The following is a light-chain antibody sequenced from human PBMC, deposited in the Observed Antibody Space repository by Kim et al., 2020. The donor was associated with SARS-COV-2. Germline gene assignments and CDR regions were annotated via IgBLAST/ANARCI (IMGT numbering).Light chain of an antibody. J-gene: IGKJ1*01. Sequence: SACVGDRVTSTCRTRQSISTWFAWHQQKQGTPPHLLIDESSSLENGVSSRFSGSGSGTDFTRTSSSLQPDDFASYYCKQYDLYWTFGQGTKVEIK. CDR1: QSISTW. CDR2: ESS. CDR3: KQYDLYWT. V-gene: IGKV1-5*03.